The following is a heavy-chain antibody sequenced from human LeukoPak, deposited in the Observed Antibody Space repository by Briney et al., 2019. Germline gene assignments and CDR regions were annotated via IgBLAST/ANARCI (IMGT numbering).Heavy chain of an antibody. J-gene: IGHJ4*02. CDR2: INQDGNDK. CDR1: GFTFSTYW. D-gene: IGHD4-17*01. CDR3: TSGDYVDY. V-gene: IGHV3-7*03. Sequence: GGSLRLSCAASGFTFSTYWMNWVRQAPEKGLEWLANINQDGNDKYYVDSVRGRFTISRDNAKRSLYLQMSSLRAEDTAVYFCTSGDYVDYWGQGTLVTVSS.